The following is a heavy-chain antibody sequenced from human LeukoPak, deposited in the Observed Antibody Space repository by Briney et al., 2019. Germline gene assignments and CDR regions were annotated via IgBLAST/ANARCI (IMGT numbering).Heavy chain of an antibody. CDR3: ASIKYSSSRHGDY. CDR2: INPNSGGT. Sequence: ASVKVSCKASGYTFTGYYMHWVRQAPGQGLEWMGWINPNSGGTNYAQKFQGRVTTTRDTSISTAYMELSRLRSDDTAVYYCASIKYSSSRHGDYWGQGTLVTVSS. CDR1: GYTFTGYY. V-gene: IGHV1-2*02. D-gene: IGHD6-6*01. J-gene: IGHJ4*02.